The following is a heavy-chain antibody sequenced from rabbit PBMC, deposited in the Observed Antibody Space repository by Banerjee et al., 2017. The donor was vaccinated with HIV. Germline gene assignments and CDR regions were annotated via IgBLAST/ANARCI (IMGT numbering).Heavy chain of an antibody. Sequence: QEQLEESGGDLVKPEGSLTLTCTASGFSFSSSYWICWVRQAPGKGLEWIACIYAGSGSTYYASWAKGRFTISKTSSTTVTLQLTSLTAADTATYFCARAGYGADHYFKLWGPGTLVTVS. V-gene: IGHV1S45*01. CDR3: ARAGYGADHYFKL. CDR1: GFSFSSSYW. CDR2: IYAGSGST. D-gene: IGHD7-1*01. J-gene: IGHJ4*01.